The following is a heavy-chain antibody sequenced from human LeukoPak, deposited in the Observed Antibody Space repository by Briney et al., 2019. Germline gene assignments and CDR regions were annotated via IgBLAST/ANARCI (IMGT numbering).Heavy chain of an antibody. CDR1: GGSIRSSYYY. D-gene: IGHD6-6*01. V-gene: IGHV4-39*01. J-gene: IGHJ4*02. Sequence: SETLSLTCTVSGGSIRSSYYYWGWIRQPPGKGLEWIGSIYDSGSTYYNPSLKSRVTISVDTSKNQFSLKLNSVTAADTAVYYCARSYSSSNFDYWGQGTLVIVSS. CDR2: IYDSGST. CDR3: ARSYSSSNFDY.